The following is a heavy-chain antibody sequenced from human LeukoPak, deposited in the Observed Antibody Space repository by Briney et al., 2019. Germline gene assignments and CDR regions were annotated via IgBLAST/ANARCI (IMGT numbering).Heavy chain of an antibody. J-gene: IGHJ5*02. V-gene: IGHV1-8*01. CDR2: MNPNSGNT. CDR3: AREDCSSTSCHGGWFDP. D-gene: IGHD2-2*01. Sequence: ASVKVSCKASGYTFTSYDINWVRQATGQGLEWMGWMNPNSGNTGYAQKFQGRVTMTRNTSISTAYMELSSLRSEDTAVYYCAREDCSSTSCHGGWFDPWGQGTLVTVSS. CDR1: GYTFTSYD.